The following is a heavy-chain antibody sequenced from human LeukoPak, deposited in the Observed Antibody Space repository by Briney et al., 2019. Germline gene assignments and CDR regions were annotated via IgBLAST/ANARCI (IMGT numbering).Heavy chain of an antibody. D-gene: IGHD1-1*01. Sequence: RASVKVSCKASGYTFTNYDVNWVRRATGQGLEWMGWMNSNSGNTGYAQKFQGRVTVTRNTSISTAYMELSSLRSEDTAVYYCATQLELRYYYYGMDVWGQGTTVTVSS. J-gene: IGHJ6*02. CDR2: MNSNSGNT. V-gene: IGHV1-8*01. CDR1: GYTFTNYD. CDR3: ATQLELRYYYYGMDV.